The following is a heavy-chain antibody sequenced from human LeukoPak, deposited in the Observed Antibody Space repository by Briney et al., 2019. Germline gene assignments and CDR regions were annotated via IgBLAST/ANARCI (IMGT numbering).Heavy chain of an antibody. D-gene: IGHD5-12*01. CDR1: GLTFTNAW. V-gene: IGHV3-15*01. Sequence: PGGSLRLSCAASGLTFTNAWLTWVRQAPGKGLEWVGRSRTTTGGGTADYAAPVKGRFTISRDNSKGILYLQMNSLKTEDTAVYYCTTVGYSGYDFNYWGQGTLVTVSS. CDR2: SRTTTGGGTA. CDR3: TTVGYSGYDFNY. J-gene: IGHJ4*02.